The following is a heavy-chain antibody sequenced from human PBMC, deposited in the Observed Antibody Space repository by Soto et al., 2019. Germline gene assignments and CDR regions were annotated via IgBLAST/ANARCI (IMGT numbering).Heavy chain of an antibody. CDR2: IIPIFGTA. CDR3: ARGPNYGSGSYRDY. V-gene: IGHV1-69*01. J-gene: IGHJ4*02. CDR1: GGTFSSYA. Sequence: QVQLAQSGAEVKKPGSSVKVSSKASGGTFSSYAISWVRQAPGQGLEWMGGIIPIFGTANYAQKFQGRVTIAADDSTSTAYMELSSLRSEDTAVYYCARGPNYGSGSYRDYWGQGTLVTVSS. D-gene: IGHD3-10*01.